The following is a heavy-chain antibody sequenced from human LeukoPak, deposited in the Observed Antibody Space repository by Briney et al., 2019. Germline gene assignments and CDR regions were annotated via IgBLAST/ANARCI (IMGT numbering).Heavy chain of an antibody. J-gene: IGHJ3*02. Sequence: ASVKVSCKASGYTFTSYDINWVRQATGQGLEWMGWMNPNSGNTGYAQKFQGRVTITRNTSISTAYMELSSLRSEDMAVYYCARADGGYCSGGSCYSGDAFDIWGQGTMVTVSS. D-gene: IGHD2-15*01. CDR3: ARADGGYCSGGSCYSGDAFDI. CDR1: GYTFTSYD. CDR2: MNPNSGNT. V-gene: IGHV1-8*03.